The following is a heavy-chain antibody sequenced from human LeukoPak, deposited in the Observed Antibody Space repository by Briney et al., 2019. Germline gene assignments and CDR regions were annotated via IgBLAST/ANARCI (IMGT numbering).Heavy chain of an antibody. CDR2: ISADNADT. CDR3: ARDGWNSGWTPFDY. J-gene: IGHJ4*02. D-gene: IGHD6-19*01. CDR1: GYTFTSYG. V-gene: IGHV1-18*01. Sequence: ASVKVSCKASGYTFTSYGISWVRQAPGQGLEWMGWISADNADTNYAQKLQGRVAMTTDTSMSTAYMELRSLRSDDTAVYYCARDGWNSGWTPFDYWGQGTLVTVSS.